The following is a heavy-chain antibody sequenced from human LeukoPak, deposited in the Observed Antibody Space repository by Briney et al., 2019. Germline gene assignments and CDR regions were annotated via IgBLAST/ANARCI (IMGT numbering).Heavy chain of an antibody. CDR1: GFTVSSNY. CDR3: AGAYTYGSFDY. D-gene: IGHD4-17*01. Sequence: GWSVRLSCAASGFTVSSNYMSWVGQAPAKGLEWVSVIYSGDSTYYADSVKGKFTISRDNSKNTLYLQMNSLRAEDTAVYYCAGAYTYGSFDYWGQGTLVTVSS. J-gene: IGHJ4*02. V-gene: IGHV3-66*01. CDR2: IYSGDST.